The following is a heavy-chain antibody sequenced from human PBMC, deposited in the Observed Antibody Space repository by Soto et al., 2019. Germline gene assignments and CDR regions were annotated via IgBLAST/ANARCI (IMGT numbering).Heavy chain of an antibody. Sequence: QLQLQESGSGLVKPSQTLSLTCAVSGGSISSGGYSWSWIRQPPGKGLEWIGYIYHSGSTYYNPSLKSRVTISVDRSKNQFSLKLSSVTAADTAVYYCAREKAVAGWFDPWGQGTLVTVSS. J-gene: IGHJ5*02. V-gene: IGHV4-30-2*01. CDR2: IYHSGST. CDR3: AREKAVAGWFDP. D-gene: IGHD6-19*01. CDR1: GGSISSGGYS.